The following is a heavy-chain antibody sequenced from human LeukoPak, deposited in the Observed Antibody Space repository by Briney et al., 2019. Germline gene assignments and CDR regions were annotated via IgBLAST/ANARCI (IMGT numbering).Heavy chain of an antibody. D-gene: IGHD3-10*01. CDR2: IHPTGGST. CDR1: GYKFTNYY. J-gene: IGHJ4*02. V-gene: IGHV1-46*03. CDR3: ARDYGTGSYQFDY. Sequence: ASVKVSCKSSGYKFTNYYVHCVRQAPGQGLEWMGIIHPTGGSTTYAQKFQGRVTMTRDTSTSTFYMDLSSLRSEDTAVYYCARDYGTGSYQFDYWGQGTLVTVSS.